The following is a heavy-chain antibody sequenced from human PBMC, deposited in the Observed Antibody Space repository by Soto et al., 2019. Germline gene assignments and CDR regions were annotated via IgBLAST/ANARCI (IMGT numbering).Heavy chain of an antibody. CDR2: LIPIFGAA. CDR3: ARGRSSPDFDP. D-gene: IGHD6-6*01. CDR1: GGTFTNYV. V-gene: IGHV1-69*01. Sequence: QVQLVQSGAEVRKPGSSVKVSCKISGGTFTNYVISWLRQAPGQGLEWMGGLIPIFGAANLAQKFHGRVTITADESTSTVNMELSSLTSEDTAFYDCARGRSSPDFDPWGQGTLVTVSS. J-gene: IGHJ5*02.